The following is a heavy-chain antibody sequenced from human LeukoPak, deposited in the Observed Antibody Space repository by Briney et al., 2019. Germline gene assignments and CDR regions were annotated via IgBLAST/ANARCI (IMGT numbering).Heavy chain of an antibody. D-gene: IGHD3-10*01. CDR1: GFTVSSNY. CDR3: ARGVTMVRGVINYFDY. Sequence: GGSLRLSCAASGFTVSSNYTSWVRQAPGKGLEWVSVIYSGGSTYYADSVKGRFTISRDNSKNTLYLQMNSLRAEDTAVYYCARGVTMVRGVINYFDYWGQGTLVTVSS. CDR2: IYSGGST. V-gene: IGHV3-66*02. J-gene: IGHJ4*02.